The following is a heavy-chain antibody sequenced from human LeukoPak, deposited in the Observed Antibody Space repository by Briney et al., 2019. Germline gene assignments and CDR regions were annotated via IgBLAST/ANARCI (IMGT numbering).Heavy chain of an antibody. CDR3: AKHLQYTSSGRDY. CDR1: GFTFSNYA. D-gene: IGHD6-13*01. J-gene: IGHJ4*02. CDR2: TCSGGGST. Sequence: GGSLRLSCAASGFTFSNYAMSWVRQAPGKGLEWGSGTCSGGGSTYYADSVKGRFTISRDNSKNALFLQMHSLRAEDTAVYYCAKHLQYTSSGRDYWGQGTLVTVSS. V-gene: IGHV3-23*01.